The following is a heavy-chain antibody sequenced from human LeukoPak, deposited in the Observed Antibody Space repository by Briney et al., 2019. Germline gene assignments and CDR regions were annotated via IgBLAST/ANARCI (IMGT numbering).Heavy chain of an antibody. CDR3: ATGPSGYFFNY. V-gene: IGHV3-11*04. CDR1: GFTFSDYY. J-gene: IGHJ4*02. Sequence: SGGSLRLSCAASGFTFSDYYMTWIRQAPGQGPEWISYISSSGGTIFYADSVKGRFTISRDNAKNSVYLQMNSLRAEGTAVYYCATGPSGYFFNYWGQGTLVTVSS. D-gene: IGHD2-8*02. CDR2: ISSSGGTI.